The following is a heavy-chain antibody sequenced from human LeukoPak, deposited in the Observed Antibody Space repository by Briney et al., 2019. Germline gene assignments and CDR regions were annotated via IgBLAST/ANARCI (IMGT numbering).Heavy chain of an antibody. J-gene: IGHJ3*02. Sequence: PGGSLRLSCVASGFTFSNTWTNWVRQAPERGLEWVANIKPDGSKKYYVDSVKGRFTISRDNAKNSLYLQMNSLRAEDTAVYYCAGGQWLVLGDAFDIWGQGTMVTVSS. CDR2: IKPDGSKK. CDR3: AGGQWLVLGDAFDI. CDR1: GFTFSNTW. V-gene: IGHV3-7*04. D-gene: IGHD6-19*01.